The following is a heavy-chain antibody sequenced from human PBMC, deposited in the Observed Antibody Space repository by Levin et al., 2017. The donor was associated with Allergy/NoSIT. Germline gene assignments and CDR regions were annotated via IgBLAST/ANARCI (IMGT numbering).Heavy chain of an antibody. J-gene: IGHJ6*02. CDR1: GGTFSSYA. D-gene: IGHD3-22*01. CDR3: ARDPTDYYYDSSGYGYYYGMDV. Sequence: SVKVSCKASGGTFSSYAISWVRQAPGQGLEWMGGIIPIFGTANYAQKFQGRVTITADESTSTAYMELSSLRSEDTAVYYCARDPTDYYYDSSGYGYYYGMDVWGQGTTVTVSS. CDR2: IIPIFGTA. V-gene: IGHV1-69*13.